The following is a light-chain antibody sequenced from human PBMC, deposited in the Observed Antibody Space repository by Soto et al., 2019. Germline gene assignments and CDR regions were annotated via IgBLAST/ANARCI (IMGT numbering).Light chain of an antibody. J-gene: IGKJ1*01. CDR3: QQYDNWPRT. Sequence: ETVMTQSPATLSVSPGDRATLSCRASQSVSSTSLAWYQQKPGQPPRLLIYDASTRATRIPSRFSGSGSGTEFTLTISSLQSEDFAVYYCQQYDNWPRTFGQGTKVDIK. CDR1: QSVSST. V-gene: IGKV3-15*01. CDR2: DAS.